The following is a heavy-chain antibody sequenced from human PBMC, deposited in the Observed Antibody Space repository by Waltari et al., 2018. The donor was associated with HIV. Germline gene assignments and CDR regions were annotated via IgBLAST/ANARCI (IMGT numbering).Heavy chain of an antibody. Sequence: FTFSSYWMHWVRQAPGKGLVWVSGINRDGSTIRYADSVKGRFTISRDNAKNTLYLQMNSLRAEDTALYYCARGQYYSMDVWGQGTTVTVSS. CDR1: FTFSSYW. CDR3: ARGQYYSMDV. V-gene: IGHV3-74*01. CDR2: INRDGSTI. J-gene: IGHJ6*02. D-gene: IGHD3-10*01.